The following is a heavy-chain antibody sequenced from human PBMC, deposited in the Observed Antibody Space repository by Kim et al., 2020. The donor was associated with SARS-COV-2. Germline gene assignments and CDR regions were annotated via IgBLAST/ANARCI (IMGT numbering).Heavy chain of an antibody. CDR3: ARQDIVATITSFDY. D-gene: IGHD5-12*01. V-gene: IGHV4-39*01. CDR2: GDYRWSS. CDR1: GGSLSSSSYY. Sequence: SGTLPLTCTVSGGSLSSSSYYWVWIRQPPGKGLEWIGCGDYRWSSDYNTSLKSRVTISVDTSKNQFSLKLSSVTAADTAVYYCARQDIVATITSFDYWGQGTLVTVSS. J-gene: IGHJ4*02.